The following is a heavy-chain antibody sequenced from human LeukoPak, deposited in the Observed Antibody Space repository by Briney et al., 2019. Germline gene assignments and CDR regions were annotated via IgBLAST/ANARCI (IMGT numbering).Heavy chain of an antibody. Sequence: SETLSLTCAVYGGSFSAYYWSWIRQPPGKGLEWIGEINHIGSTDYNSSLKGRVTISVDTAGNQFSLKLTSVTAADTAVYYCASAGHGVRGLQPHWGQGTPVTVSS. CDR2: INHIGST. D-gene: IGHD4-17*01. V-gene: IGHV4-34*01. CDR3: ASAGHGVRGLQPH. J-gene: IGHJ4*02. CDR1: GGSFSAYY.